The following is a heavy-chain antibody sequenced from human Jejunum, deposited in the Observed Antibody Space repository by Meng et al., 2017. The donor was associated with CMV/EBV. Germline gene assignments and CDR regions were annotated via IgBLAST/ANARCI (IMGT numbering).Heavy chain of an antibody. CDR2: ISYSGSTI. D-gene: IGHD6-6*01. V-gene: IGHV3-11*01. J-gene: IGHJ4*02. Sequence: TFSDYYMSGIRQAPGKGLEWVSHISYSGSTIYYADSVKGRFTISRDNARNSLYLQMNSLRAEDTAVYYCARMGDSSSPLGFALDYWGQGTLVTVSS. CDR1: TFSDYY. CDR3: ARMGDSSSPLGFALDY.